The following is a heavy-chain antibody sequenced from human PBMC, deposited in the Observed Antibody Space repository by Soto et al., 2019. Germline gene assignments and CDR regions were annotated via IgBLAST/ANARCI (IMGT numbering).Heavy chain of an antibody. CDR3: ERVGGYSSGWSAY. CDR1: GGTFSRYA. D-gene: IGHD6-19*01. Sequence: QVQLVQSGAEVKKPGSSVKVSCKASGGTFSRYAISWVRQAPGQGLEWMGGIIPIFVTANHAQKFQGRVTIPADESTSTAHMELSSLRSEDTAVYYCERVGGYSSGWSAYLGQGTLVTVSS. V-gene: IGHV1-69*01. CDR2: IIPIFVTA. J-gene: IGHJ4*02.